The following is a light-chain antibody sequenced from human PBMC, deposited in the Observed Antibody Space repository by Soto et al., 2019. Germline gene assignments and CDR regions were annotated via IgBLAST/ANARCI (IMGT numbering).Light chain of an antibody. J-gene: IGLJ2*01. Sequence: QSVLTQPPSVSGAPGQRVTISCIGSSSNIGAGYDVHWYQQLPGTAPKLLIYGNSNRPSGVPDRFSGSKSGTSASLAITGLQAEDEADYYCHSYDSSLSGLLFGGGTKLTVL. CDR3: HSYDSSLSGLL. V-gene: IGLV1-40*01. CDR1: SSNIGAGYD. CDR2: GNS.